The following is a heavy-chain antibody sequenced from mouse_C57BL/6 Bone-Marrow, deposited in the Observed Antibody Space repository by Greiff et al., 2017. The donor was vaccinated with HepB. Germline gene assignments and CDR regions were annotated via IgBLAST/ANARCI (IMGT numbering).Heavy chain of an antibody. J-gene: IGHJ2*01. CDR2: IDPNSGGT. Sequence: VKLMESGPELVKPGASVKISCKASGYAFSSSWMNWVKQRPGRGLEWIGRIDPNSGGTKYNEKFKSKATLTVDKPSSTAYMQLSSLTSEDSAVYYCARGDYWGQGTTLTVSS. CDR1: GYAFSSSW. V-gene: IGHV1-72*01. CDR3: ARGDY.